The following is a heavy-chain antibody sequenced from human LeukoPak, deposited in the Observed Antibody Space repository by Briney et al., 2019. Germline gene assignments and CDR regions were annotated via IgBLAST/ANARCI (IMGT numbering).Heavy chain of an antibody. CDR3: ARDGDSGYDYHYYFGMDV. D-gene: IGHD5-12*01. V-gene: IGHV3-21*01. Sequence: PSETLSLTCTVSGGSIGSSGYYWGWIRQPPGKGLEWVSSISSSSSYIYYADSVKGRFTISRDNAKNSLYLQMNSLRAEDTAVYYCARDGDSGYDYHYYFGMDVWGQGTTVTLSS. CDR1: GGSIGSSGYY. J-gene: IGHJ6*02. CDR2: ISSSSSYI.